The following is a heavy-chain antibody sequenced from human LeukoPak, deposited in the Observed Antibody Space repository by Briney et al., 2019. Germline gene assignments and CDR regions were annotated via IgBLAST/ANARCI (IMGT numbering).Heavy chain of an antibody. Sequence: SETLSLTCTVSGGSISSYYWSWIRQPPGKGLEWIGYIHYSGSTSYNPSLKSRVTISVDTSKNQSSLKVRSATAADTAVYYCARTTEDCSSTSCYQYWFDPWGQGTLVTVSS. CDR2: IHYSGST. CDR3: ARTTEDCSSTSCYQYWFDP. V-gene: IGHV4-59*01. CDR1: GGSISSYY. J-gene: IGHJ5*02. D-gene: IGHD2-2*01.